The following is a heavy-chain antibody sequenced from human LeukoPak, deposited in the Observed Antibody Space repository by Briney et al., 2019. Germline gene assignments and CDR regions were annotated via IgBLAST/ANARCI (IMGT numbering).Heavy chain of an antibody. CDR1: GFTFSTYG. Sequence: GRSLRLSCAASGFTFSTYGMHWVRQAPGKGLEWVEVISYDGRNKYHADSVKGRLTISRDNSKNTLYLQMSSLRAEDTAVYFCAKDRSSGWTPSGVFDFWGQGTMVTVSS. J-gene: IGHJ3*01. CDR3: AKDRSSGWTPSGVFDF. D-gene: IGHD6-19*01. CDR2: ISYDGRNK. V-gene: IGHV3-30*18.